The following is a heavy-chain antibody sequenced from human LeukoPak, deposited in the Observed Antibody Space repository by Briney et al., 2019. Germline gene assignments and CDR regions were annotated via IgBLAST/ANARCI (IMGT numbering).Heavy chain of an antibody. D-gene: IGHD3-22*01. CDR3: ARRMHSNGFRGFDC. Sequence: PETLSLTCTVSGDFISSAIHYWGWIRQPPGKGLEWIGSVFYSGITYYNPSLESRVSISIDTSKNQFSLNLSSLTVAGTGIYYCARRMHSNGFRGFDCWGQGTLVTVSS. CDR2: VFYSGIT. J-gene: IGHJ4*02. CDR1: GDFISSAIHY. V-gene: IGHV4-39*01.